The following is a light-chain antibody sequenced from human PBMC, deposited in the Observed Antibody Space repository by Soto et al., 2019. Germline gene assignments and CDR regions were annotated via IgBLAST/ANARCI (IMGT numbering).Light chain of an antibody. CDR1: QSVSSGN. Sequence: EIVLTQSPGTLSLSPGERATLSCRASQSVSSGNLAWYQQKPGQAPRLLIYGAASRATGIPDRFSGSGSGTDFTLTIRRLEPADFAVYFCHQYGSSPLTFGGGPKVEIK. V-gene: IGKV3-20*01. CDR2: GAA. CDR3: HQYGSSPLT. J-gene: IGKJ4*01.